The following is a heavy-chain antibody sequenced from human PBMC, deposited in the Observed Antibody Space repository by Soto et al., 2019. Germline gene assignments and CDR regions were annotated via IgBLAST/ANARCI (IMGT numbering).Heavy chain of an antibody. D-gene: IGHD3-22*01. J-gene: IGHJ3*01. CDR2: ISSSGSYI. V-gene: IGHV3-21*06. CDR1: GFTFSSYP. CDR3: ARDRYYYESSGF. Sequence: PGGSLRLSCVASGFTFSSYPMNWVRQAPGKGLEWVSSISSSGSYIYYAESVKGRFTISRDNAKNSLYLQMNSLRVEDTAVYYCARDRYYYESSGFWGQGTMVTVSS.